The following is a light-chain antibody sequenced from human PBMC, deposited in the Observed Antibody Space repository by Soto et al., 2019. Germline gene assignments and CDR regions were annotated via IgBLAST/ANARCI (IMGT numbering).Light chain of an antibody. J-gene: IGKJ2*01. V-gene: IGKV1-39*01. CDR1: QTTSSY. CDR3: QHSYSTPRT. Sequence: DIQLPQSPSSLSASVGDRVTITCRASQTTSSYLNWYQQKPGKAPNLLIYAASSLQSGVPSRFSGSGSGTDFTLTISSLQAEDFATYCGQHSYSTPRTFGQGTKLEIK. CDR2: AAS.